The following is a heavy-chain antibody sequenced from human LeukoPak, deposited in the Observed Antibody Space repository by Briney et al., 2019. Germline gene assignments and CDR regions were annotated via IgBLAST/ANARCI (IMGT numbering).Heavy chain of an antibody. CDR1: GYTFTSYD. CDR3: ARSLSGSWYIDYYYYYYMDV. J-gene: IGHJ6*03. CDR2: MNPNSGNT. Sequence: ASVKVSCKASGYTFTSYDINWVRQATGQGLEWMGWMNPNSGNTGYAQKFQGRVTITRNTSISTAYMELSSLRSEDTAVYYCARSLSGSWYIDYYYYYYMDVWGKGTTVTVSS. D-gene: IGHD6-13*01. V-gene: IGHV1-8*03.